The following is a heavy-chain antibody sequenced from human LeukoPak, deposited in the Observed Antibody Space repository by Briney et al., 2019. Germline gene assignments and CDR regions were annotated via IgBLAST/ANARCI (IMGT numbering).Heavy chain of an antibody. J-gene: IGHJ5*01. CDR3: ATDPGFVSYSSSWSSWFDS. D-gene: IGHD6-13*01. Sequence: PGRSLRLSCAASGFTFSSYGMHWVRQAPGKGLEWVALIWYDGSNKYYADSVKGRFTISRDNSKNTLYLQMDSLRVEDTAVYYCATDPGFVSYSSSWSSWFDSWGQGSLVTVSS. CDR2: IWYDGSNK. CDR1: GFTFSSYG. V-gene: IGHV3-33*01.